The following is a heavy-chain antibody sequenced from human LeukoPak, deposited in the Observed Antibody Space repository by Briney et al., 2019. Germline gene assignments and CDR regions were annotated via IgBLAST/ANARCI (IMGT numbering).Heavy chain of an antibody. J-gene: IGHJ4*02. CDR3: ARDRGRGWYDY. V-gene: IGHV3-53*01. CDR1: RFTVCSSH. CDR2: IYSGGDT. D-gene: IGHD6-19*01. Sequence: WGSLRLSCSASRFTVCSSHMIWVRQAVGKGLEWVSFIYSGGDTSYPDSVKGRFTNYRGNSKNTLYLKMSSLRAEDTAVYYCARDRGRGWYDYWGQGTLVTVST.